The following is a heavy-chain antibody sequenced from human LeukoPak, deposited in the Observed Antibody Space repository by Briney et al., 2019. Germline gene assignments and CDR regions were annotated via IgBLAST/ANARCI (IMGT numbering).Heavy chain of an antibody. J-gene: IGHJ6*03. CDR3: ARSRVGTTSGHYYYMDV. V-gene: IGHV4-34*01. CDR1: GGSFTDYY. Sequence: SETLSLTCAVYGGSFTDYYWTWIRQPPGKGLEWIGEINHSGSTNYSPSLNSRVTISVDTSKNQFSLKMTSVTAADTAIYYCARSRVGTTSGHYYYMDVWGEGTTVIVSS. D-gene: IGHD1-1*01. CDR2: INHSGST.